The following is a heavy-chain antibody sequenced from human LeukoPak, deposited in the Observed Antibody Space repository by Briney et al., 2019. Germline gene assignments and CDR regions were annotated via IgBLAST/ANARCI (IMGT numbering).Heavy chain of an antibody. J-gene: IGHJ3*02. D-gene: IGHD2-21*02. V-gene: IGHV3-23*01. CDR1: GFTSSSYA. CDR2: FSRTCGSI. CDR3: ANEISPMVDCGGDCYSYSAFDI. Sequence: PGGSLRLSCAASGFTSSSYAMSWVRQAPVKGLVWVSAFSRTCGSIYYADSVKGRFTISRDNSKNTLYLQMNSLRAEDTAVYYCANEISPMVDCGGDCYSYSAFDIWGQGTMVTVSS.